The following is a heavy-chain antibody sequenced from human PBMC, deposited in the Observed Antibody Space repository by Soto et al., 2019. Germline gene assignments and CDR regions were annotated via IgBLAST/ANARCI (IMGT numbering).Heavy chain of an antibody. CDR3: ARARLSSSSWYKWAFDP. CDR2: IGDDGTLK. CDR1: GFTFGSYW. D-gene: IGHD6-13*01. V-gene: IGHV3-74*01. J-gene: IGHJ5*02. Sequence: EVQLVESGGGLVQPGGSLRLSCAASGFTFGSYWMHWVRQVPRKGLVWVSRIGDDGTLKDYADSVKGRFTISRDNAKNTLYLQMNSLRVEDTAVYFCARARLSSSSWYKWAFDPWGQGTQVIVSS.